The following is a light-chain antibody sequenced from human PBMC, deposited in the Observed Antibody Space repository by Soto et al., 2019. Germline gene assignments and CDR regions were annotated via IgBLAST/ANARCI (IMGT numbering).Light chain of an antibody. CDR3: SSYTSSILV. CDR2: DVS. CDR1: SSDVGDYNY. V-gene: IGLV2-14*03. J-gene: IGLJ2*01. Sequence: QSVLAQPASVSGSPGQSITISCTGSSSDVGDYNYVSWYQQHPGKAPKLMIYDVSNRPSGVSNRFSGSKSGNTASLTISGLQAEDEADYYCSSYTSSILVFGGGTKVTVL.